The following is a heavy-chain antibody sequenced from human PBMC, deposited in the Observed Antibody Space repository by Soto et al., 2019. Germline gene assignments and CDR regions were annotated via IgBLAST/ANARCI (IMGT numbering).Heavy chain of an antibody. CDR2: INHSGST. Sequence: PSETLSLTCAVYGGSFSGYYWSWIRQPPGKGLEWIGEINHSGSTNYNPSLKSRVTISVDTSKNQFSLRLSSVTAADTAVYYCARGRGRITMTGNWFDPWGQGTLVTVSS. CDR1: GGSFSGYY. D-gene: IGHD3-3*01. CDR3: ARGRGRITMTGNWFDP. J-gene: IGHJ5*02. V-gene: IGHV4-34*01.